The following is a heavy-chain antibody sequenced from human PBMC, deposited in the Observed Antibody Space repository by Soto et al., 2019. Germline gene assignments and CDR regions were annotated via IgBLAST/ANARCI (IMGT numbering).Heavy chain of an antibody. CDR1: GFTFSSYA. CDR3: AKESRGGPQYCTNGVCHVADY. CDR2: ISGSGGST. D-gene: IGHD2-8*01. Sequence: GGSLRLSCAASGFTFSSYAMSWVRQAPGKGLEWVSAISGSGGSTYYADSVKGRFTISRDNSKNTLYLQMNSLRAEDTAVYYCAKESRGGPQYCTNGVCHVADYWGQGTLVTVSS. J-gene: IGHJ4*02. V-gene: IGHV3-23*01.